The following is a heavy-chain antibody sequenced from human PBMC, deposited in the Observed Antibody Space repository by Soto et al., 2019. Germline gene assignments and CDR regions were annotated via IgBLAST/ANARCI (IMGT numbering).Heavy chain of an antibody. D-gene: IGHD1-26*01. CDR3: ATVSYSGSYYDFGY. J-gene: IGHJ4*02. CDR2: IIPIFGTA. CDR1: GGTFSSYA. Sequence: GASVKVSCKASGGTFSSYAISWVRQAPGQGLEWMGGIIPIFGTANYAQKFQGRVTMTEDTSTDTAYMELSSLRSEDTAVYYCATVSYSGSYYDFGYWGQGTLVTVSS. V-gene: IGHV1-69*06.